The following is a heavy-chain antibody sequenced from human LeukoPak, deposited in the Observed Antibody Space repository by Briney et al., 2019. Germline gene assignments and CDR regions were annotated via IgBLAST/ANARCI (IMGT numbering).Heavy chain of an antibody. V-gene: IGHV3-66*01. CDR2: FYSVGST. CDR3: ARDACAGDCYDYYYYYGMDA. D-gene: IGHD2-21*02. Sequence: GGSRRLSCVSLGFTSISTNMSGFGHAQGKGRDWVSVFYSVGSTYYAGSAKGRFTISRDNSKTTLYLQMNSLRAENTPVFYFARDACAGDCYDYYYYYGMDAWGQGTTVTVSS. CDR1: GFTSISTN. J-gene: IGHJ6*02.